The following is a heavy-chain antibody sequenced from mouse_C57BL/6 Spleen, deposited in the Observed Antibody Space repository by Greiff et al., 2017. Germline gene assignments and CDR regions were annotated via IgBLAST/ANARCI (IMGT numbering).Heavy chain of an antibody. Sequence: QVQLQQPGAELVKPGASVKLSCKASGYTFTSYWMQWVKQRPGQGLEWIGEIDPSDSYTNYNQKFKGKATLTVDTSSSTAYMQLSRLTSEDSAVYYCARWGTGTDYWGQGTTLTVSS. CDR2: IDPSDSYT. CDR3: ARWGTGTDY. D-gene: IGHD4-1*01. CDR1: GYTFTSYW. V-gene: IGHV1-50*01. J-gene: IGHJ2*01.